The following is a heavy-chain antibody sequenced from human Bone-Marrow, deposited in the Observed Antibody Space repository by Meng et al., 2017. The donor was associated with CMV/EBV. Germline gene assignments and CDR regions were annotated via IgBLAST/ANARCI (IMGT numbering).Heavy chain of an antibody. CDR2: IRYDGKNK. Sequence: GGSLRLSYAASGFTFSSYGTHWVRQAPGKGLEWVAFIRYDGKNKYYADSVKGRFTISRDNSKNTLYLQMNSLRAEDTAVYYCAKADGYRYGNYYYYGMDVWGQGTTVTVSS. V-gene: IGHV3-30*02. CDR3: AKADGYRYGNYYYYGMDV. J-gene: IGHJ6*02. D-gene: IGHD5-18*01. CDR1: GFTFSSYG.